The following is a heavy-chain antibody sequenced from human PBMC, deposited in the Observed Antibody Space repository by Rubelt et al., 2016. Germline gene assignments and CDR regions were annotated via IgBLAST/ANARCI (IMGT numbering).Heavy chain of an antibody. CDR1: GFTLHKYN. CDR3: ARSLVEDSRKVNAFDI. CDR2: TSNRDDKI. J-gene: IGHJ3*02. Sequence: EVKLVESGGGLVQPGGSLRLSCEVSGFTLHKYNMNWARLAPGKGLEWISCTSNRDDKIYYSDSVKGRFTSPRDRARNSLFRQMTRLGVDVTARYYCARSLVEDSRKVNAFDIWGHGTMVTVS. V-gene: IGHV3-48*01. D-gene: IGHD6-13*01.